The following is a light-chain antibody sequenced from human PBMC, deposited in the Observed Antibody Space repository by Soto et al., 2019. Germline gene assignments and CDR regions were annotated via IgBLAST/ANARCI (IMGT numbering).Light chain of an antibody. CDR3: QQSYNLPLT. CDR1: QAIKNF. V-gene: IGKV1-33*01. CDR2: DAS. J-gene: IGKJ5*01. Sequence: DFQMTQSPSSLSASVGDRVTITCRATQAIKNFLNWYQQKPGRAPKLLISDASTLQRGVPSRFSGSESGTHFNFVISSLQPEDVGTYYCQQSYNLPLTFGQGTRLDIK.